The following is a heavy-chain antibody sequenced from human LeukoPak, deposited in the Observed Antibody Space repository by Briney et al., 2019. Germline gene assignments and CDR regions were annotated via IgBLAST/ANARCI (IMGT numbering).Heavy chain of an antibody. CDR1: GGSFSGYY. D-gene: IGHD4-11*01. V-gene: IGHV4-34*01. CDR3: ARGYSYYYYYMDV. CDR2: INHSGST. Sequence: SETLSLTCAVYGGSFSGYYWSWIRQPPGKGLEWIGEINHSGSTNYNPSLKSRVTISVDTSKNQFSLKLSSVTAADTAVHYCARGYSYYYYYMDVWGKGTTVTVSS. J-gene: IGHJ6*03.